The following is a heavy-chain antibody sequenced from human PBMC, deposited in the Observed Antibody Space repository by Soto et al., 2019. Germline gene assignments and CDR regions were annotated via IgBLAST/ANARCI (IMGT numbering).Heavy chain of an antibody. V-gene: IGHV5-51*01. Sequence: GESLKISCKGSGYSFTSYWIGWVRQMPGKGLEWMGIIYPGDSDTRYSPSFQGQVTISADKSISTAYLQWSSLKASDTAMYYCARHVSIAAAGVYYYYGMDVWGQGTTVTVSS. CDR1: GYSFTSYW. CDR2: IYPGDSDT. CDR3: ARHVSIAAAGVYYYYGMDV. D-gene: IGHD6-13*01. J-gene: IGHJ6*02.